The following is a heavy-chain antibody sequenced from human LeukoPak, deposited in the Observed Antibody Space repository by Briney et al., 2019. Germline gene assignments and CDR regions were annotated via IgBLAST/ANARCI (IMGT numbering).Heavy chain of an antibody. V-gene: IGHV1-69*13. CDR3: ARKLRLGGNWFDP. D-gene: IGHD1-26*01. Sequence: GASVKVSCKTSGGTFTSYAITWVRQAPGQGLEWMGKIIPISGTTNYAQKFQGRVTFTAAEAKSTAYMELSSLRSEDTALYYCARKLRLGGNWFDPWGQGTLVTVSS. CDR2: IIPISGTT. J-gene: IGHJ5*02. CDR1: GGTFTSYA.